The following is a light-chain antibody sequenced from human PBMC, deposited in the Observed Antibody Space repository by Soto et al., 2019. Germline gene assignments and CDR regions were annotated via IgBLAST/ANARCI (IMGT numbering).Light chain of an antibody. J-gene: IGKJ3*01. CDR2: GAS. CDR3: QQSGA. V-gene: IGKV3-15*01. CDR1: QSVSSN. Sequence: EIVMTQSPATLSVSPGERATLSCRASQSVSSNLAWYQQKPGQAPRLLIYGASTGATGIPARFSGSGSGTEFTLTISSLQSEDFAVYYCQQSGAFGPGTKVDIK.